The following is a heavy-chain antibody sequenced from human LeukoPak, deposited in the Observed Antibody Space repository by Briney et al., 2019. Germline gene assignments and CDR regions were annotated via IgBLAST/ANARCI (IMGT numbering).Heavy chain of an antibody. CDR3: ARISSSNWYNERGAFDV. CDR1: GGSISSYY. D-gene: IGHD6-13*01. CDR2: VYYTGST. V-gene: IGHV4-59*01. J-gene: IGHJ3*01. Sequence: PSETLSLTCTVSGGSISSYYWSWVRQPPGKGLVWIGFVYYTGSTNYSPSLKSRVTISVDTSKNQFSLKLRSVTAADTAVYYCARISSSNWYNERGAFDVWGQGTMVTVSS.